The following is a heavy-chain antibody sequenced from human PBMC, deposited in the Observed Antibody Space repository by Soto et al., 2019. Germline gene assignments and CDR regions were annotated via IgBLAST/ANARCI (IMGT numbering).Heavy chain of an antibody. V-gene: IGHV1-58*01. CDR1: GFTFTISA. CDR3: AADAYSSSWTGFDY. CDR2: IVVGSGNT. Sequence: GASVKVSCKASGFTFTISAVQWVRQARGQRLEWIGWIVVGSGNTNYAQKFQERVTITRDMSTSTAYMELSSLRSEDTAVYYCAADAYSSSWTGFDYWGQGTLVTVSS. D-gene: IGHD6-13*01. J-gene: IGHJ4*02.